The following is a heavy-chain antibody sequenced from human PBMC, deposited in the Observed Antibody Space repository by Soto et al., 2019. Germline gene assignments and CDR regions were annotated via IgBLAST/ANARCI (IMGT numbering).Heavy chain of an antibody. J-gene: IGHJ6*02. D-gene: IGHD6-6*01. CDR1: GGTFSSYA. V-gene: IGHV1-69*13. CDR2: IIPIFGTA. CDR3: ARVTPPRIAARPYYYGMDV. Sequence: SVKVSCKASGGTFSSYAISWVRQAPGQGLEWMGGIIPIFGTANYAQKFQGRVTITADESTSTAYMELSSLRSEDTAVYYCARVTPPRIAARPYYYGMDVWGQGTTVTVSS.